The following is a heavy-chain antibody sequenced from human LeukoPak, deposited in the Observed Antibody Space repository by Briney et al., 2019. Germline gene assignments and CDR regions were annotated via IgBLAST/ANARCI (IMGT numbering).Heavy chain of an antibody. D-gene: IGHD3-10*01. CDR1: GYSISNAYF. J-gene: IGHJ5*02. Sequence: SETLSLTCTVSGYSISNAYFWGWIRQPPGTGLEWIGSIFHSGSTYYNPSLKSRVTISVDTSKNQFSLKLSSVTAADTAVYYCARDHPMVRGLGRFDPWGQGTLVTVSS. CDR3: ARDHPMVRGLGRFDP. V-gene: IGHV4-38-2*02. CDR2: IFHSGST.